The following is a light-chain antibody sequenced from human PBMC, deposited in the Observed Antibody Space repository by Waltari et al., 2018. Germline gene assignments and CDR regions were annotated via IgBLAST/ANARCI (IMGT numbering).Light chain of an antibody. CDR1: QSVSSSY. V-gene: IGKV3-20*01. Sequence: EIVLTQSPGTLSLSPGERATLSCRASQSVSSSYLAWYQQKPGQAPRFLISGASSRATGIPDRFSGSGSGTDFTLTISRLEPEDFAVYYCQQYGSSPWTFGQGTKVEMK. CDR3: QQYGSSPWT. J-gene: IGKJ1*01. CDR2: GAS.